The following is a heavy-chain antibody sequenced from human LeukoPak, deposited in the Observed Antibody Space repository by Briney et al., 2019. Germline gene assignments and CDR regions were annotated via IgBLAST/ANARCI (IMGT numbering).Heavy chain of an antibody. CDR2: IKSKTDGGTT. Sequence: GGSLRLSCAASGFTFSNAWMSWVRQAPGKGLEWVGRIKSKTDGGTTDYAAPVKGRFTISRDDSKNTLYLQTNSLKTEDTAVYYCTMHYYGSGSYNSFDYWGQGTLVTVSS. CDR3: TMHYYGSGSYNSFDY. D-gene: IGHD3-10*01. J-gene: IGHJ4*02. V-gene: IGHV3-15*01. CDR1: GFTFSNAW.